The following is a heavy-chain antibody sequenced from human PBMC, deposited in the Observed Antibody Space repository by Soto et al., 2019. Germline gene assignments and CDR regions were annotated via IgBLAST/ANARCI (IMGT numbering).Heavy chain of an antibody. D-gene: IGHD5-18*01. J-gene: IGHJ4*02. V-gene: IGHV3-48*03. Sequence: PGGSLRLSCAASGFTFSSYEMNWVRQAPGKGLEWVSYISSSGSTIYYADSVKGRFTISRDNAKNSLYLQMNSLRAEDTAVYYCARDGGATMVTQPLDYWGQGTLVTVSS. CDR1: GFTFSSYE. CDR3: ARDGGATMVTQPLDY. CDR2: ISSSGSTI.